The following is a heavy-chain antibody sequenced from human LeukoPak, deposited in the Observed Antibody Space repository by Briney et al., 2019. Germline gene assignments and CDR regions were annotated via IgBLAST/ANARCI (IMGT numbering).Heavy chain of an antibody. D-gene: IGHD3-10*01. Sequence: PGGSLRLSCAASGFTFSNNAMSWVRQAPGKGLEWVSAISGSGGSTYYADSVKGRFTVSRDNSKNTLYLQMNSLRAEDTAVYYRAKDWVGGTSLYFYYRGPGTQVPVSS. CDR2: ISGSGGST. V-gene: IGHV3-23*01. CDR3: AKDWVGGTSLYFYY. J-gene: IGHJ4*02. CDR1: GFTFSNNA.